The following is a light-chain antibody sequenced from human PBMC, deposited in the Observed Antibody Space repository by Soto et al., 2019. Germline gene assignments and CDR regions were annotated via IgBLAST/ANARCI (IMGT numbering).Light chain of an antibody. CDR2: DSS. J-gene: IGKJ5*01. CDR1: QSISTW. Sequence: DIQMTQSPSSLSASVGDRVTITCRASQSISTWLAWYQQKKGRPPKILIYDSSSLESGVPSRFRGSGSGTEFSLTISSLQPDDFATYYCQQYDSFSSTFGQGTRLEIK. V-gene: IGKV1-5*01. CDR3: QQYDSFSST.